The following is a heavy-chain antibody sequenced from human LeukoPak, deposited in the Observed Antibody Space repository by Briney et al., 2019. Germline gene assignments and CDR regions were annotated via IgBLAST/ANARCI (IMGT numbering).Heavy chain of an antibody. V-gene: IGHV3-7*05. D-gene: IGHD3-10*01. CDR3: ARDMLRGVAEIDS. Sequence: GGSLRLSCAASGFNFSSHWMSWVRQAPGKGLEWVANIKQDGSETSYVDSVRGRFTISRDNAKNSLYLQMNSLRAEDTAVYYCARDMLRGVAEIDSWGQGILVTVSS. CDR2: IKQDGSET. J-gene: IGHJ4*02. CDR1: GFNFSSHW.